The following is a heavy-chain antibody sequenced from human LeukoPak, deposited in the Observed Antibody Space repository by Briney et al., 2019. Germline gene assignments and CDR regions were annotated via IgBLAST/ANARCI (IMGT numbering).Heavy chain of an antibody. CDR3: ARMYSNYFDY. J-gene: IGHJ4*02. CDR2: IYYNGST. D-gene: IGHD4-11*01. CDR1: GGSVSSGTYY. Sequence: ETLSLTCTVSGGSVSSGTYYWSWIRQPPGKGLEWIGFIYYNGSTNYNPSLKSRVTISVDTSKNQFSLKLSSVTAADTAVYYCARMYSNYFDYWGQGTLVTVSS. V-gene: IGHV4-61*01.